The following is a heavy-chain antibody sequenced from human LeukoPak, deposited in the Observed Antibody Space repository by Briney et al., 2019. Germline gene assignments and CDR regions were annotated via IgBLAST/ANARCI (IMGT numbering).Heavy chain of an antibody. V-gene: IGHV4-59*01. J-gene: IGHJ5*02. CDR3: AQVQRDIVVVVAATPMEYNWFDP. D-gene: IGHD2-15*01. CDR1: GGSISSYY. Sequence: SETLSLTCTVSGGSISSYYWSWIRQPPGKGLEWLGYIYYSGSTSYNPSLKSRVTISVDTSKNQFSLKLSSVTAADTAVYYCAQVQRDIVVVVAATPMEYNWFDPWGQGTLVTVSS. CDR2: IYYSGST.